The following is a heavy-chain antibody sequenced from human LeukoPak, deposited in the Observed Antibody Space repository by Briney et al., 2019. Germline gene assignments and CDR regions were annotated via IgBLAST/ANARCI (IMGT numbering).Heavy chain of an antibody. CDR3: ARVRDGYNDAYDI. Sequence: ASVKVSCKASGGTFSSYAISWVRQAPGQGLEWMGIVNPGGDSTNYAQDFQGRLTLTGDTSTSTVYMELSSLRSEDTAVYYCARVRDGYNDAYDIWGKGTMVTVTS. CDR1: GGTFSSYA. D-gene: IGHD5-24*01. V-gene: IGHV1-46*01. J-gene: IGHJ3*02. CDR2: VNPGGDST.